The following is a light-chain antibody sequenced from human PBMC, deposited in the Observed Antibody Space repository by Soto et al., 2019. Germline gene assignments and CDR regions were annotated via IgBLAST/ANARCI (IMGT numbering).Light chain of an antibody. V-gene: IGKV1-27*01. CDR1: QSISSW. Sequence: DIPMTQSPSPLSASVGDTVTITWRSSQSISSWLAWYQQKPGKAPKLLIYEASNLQSGVPSRFRGGGSGTEFTLTISSLQPEDVATYYCQNFDSAPQTFGQGTKVDI. J-gene: IGKJ1*01. CDR2: EAS. CDR3: QNFDSAPQT.